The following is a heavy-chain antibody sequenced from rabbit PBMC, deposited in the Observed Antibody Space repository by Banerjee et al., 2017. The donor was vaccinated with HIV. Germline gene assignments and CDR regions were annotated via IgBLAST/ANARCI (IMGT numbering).Heavy chain of an antibody. V-gene: IGHV1S40*01. J-gene: IGHJ4*01. CDR3: ARDRDTGTVYYFDL. Sequence: QSLEESGGDLVKPGASLTLTCTASGFSFSNGYCMCWVRQAPGKGLEWIACISGGSSGSTYYASWAKGRFTISKTSSTTVTLQMTSLTAADTATYFCARDRDTGTVYYFDLWGPGTLVTVS. CDR2: ISGGSSGST. CDR1: GFSFSNGYC. D-gene: IGHD7-1*01.